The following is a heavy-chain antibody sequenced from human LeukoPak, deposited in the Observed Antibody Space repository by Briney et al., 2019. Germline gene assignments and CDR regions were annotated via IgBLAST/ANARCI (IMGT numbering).Heavy chain of an antibody. V-gene: IGHV1-46*01. D-gene: IGHD4-17*01. CDR1: GYTFTSYY. CDR2: INPSGGST. J-gene: IGHJ2*01. CDR3: ARASSTVTINWYFDL. Sequence: ASVKVSCKASGYTFTSYYMHWVRQAPGQGLEWMGIINPSGGSTSYAQKFQGRVTTTRDTSTSTVYMELSSLRSEDTAVYYCARASSTVTINWYFDLWGRGTLVTVSS.